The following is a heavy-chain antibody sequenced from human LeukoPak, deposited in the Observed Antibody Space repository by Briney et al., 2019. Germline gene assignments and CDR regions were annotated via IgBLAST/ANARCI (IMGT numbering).Heavy chain of an antibody. CDR1: GFTFSSYA. V-gene: IGHV3-23*01. D-gene: IGHD1-14*01. J-gene: IGHJ4*02. Sequence: PGGSLTLSCAASGFTFSSYAMSWVRQAPGKVLEWVSAISGSGGSTYYADSVKGRFTISRENSKNTLYLQMNSLRAEDTAVYYCAKGNPQPFDYWGQGTLVTVSS. CDR2: ISGSGGST. CDR3: AKGNPQPFDY.